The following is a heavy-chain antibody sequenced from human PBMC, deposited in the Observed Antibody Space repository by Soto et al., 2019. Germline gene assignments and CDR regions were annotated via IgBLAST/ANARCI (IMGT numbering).Heavy chain of an antibody. V-gene: IGHV3-23*01. J-gene: IGHJ6*02. CDR2: ISGDGISP. CDR3: AREVWKSFTTDAGDHYYYDGMDV. Sequence: EVQLLESGGGLEQPGGSLRLSCAVSGFTFSSFAMTWVRQAPWKGLAWVSGISGDGISPFYTDSVKGRFTISRENSKNTLYLQTISLRVEDTAVYFSAREVWKSFTTDAGDHYYYDGMDVWGQGTTVTVSS. CDR1: GFTFSSFA. D-gene: IGHD2-21*01.